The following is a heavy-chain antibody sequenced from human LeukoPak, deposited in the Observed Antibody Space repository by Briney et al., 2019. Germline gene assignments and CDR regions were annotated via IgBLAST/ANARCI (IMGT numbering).Heavy chain of an antibody. CDR1: GYSFTDKY. D-gene: IGHD3-3*01. CDR2: ISAHNGNT. CDR3: ARVGPDFWSGYGPFYYYYMDV. V-gene: IGHV1-18*01. Sequence: ASVKVSCKASGYSFTDKYMHWVRQAPGQGLEWMGWISAHNGNTNYAQKFQGRVTMTTDTSTSTAYMELRSLRSDDTAVYYCARVGPDFWSGYGPFYYYYMDVWGKGTTVTVSS. J-gene: IGHJ6*03.